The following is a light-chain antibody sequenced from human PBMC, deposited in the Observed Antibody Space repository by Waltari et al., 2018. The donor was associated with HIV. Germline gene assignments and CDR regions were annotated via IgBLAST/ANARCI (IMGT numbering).Light chain of an antibody. Sequence: EIVLTQSPATLSLSPGERATLSCRASESLSAFLAWYQQKPGQAPRLLIYDASNRATGIPASFSGRGSGTDFTLTISSLEPEDFGVYYCQQRSSWPLITFGQGTRLEIK. CDR1: ESLSAF. CDR3: QQRSSWPLIT. CDR2: DAS. J-gene: IGKJ5*01. V-gene: IGKV3-11*01.